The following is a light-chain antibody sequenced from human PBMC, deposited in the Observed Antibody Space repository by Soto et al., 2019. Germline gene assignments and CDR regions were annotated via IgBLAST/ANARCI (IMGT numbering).Light chain of an antibody. Sequence: EIVLTQSPATLSLSPGERATLSCRASQSVSNYLAWYQQKPGQAPRLLIYDASNSATGIPGRFSGSGSGTDFTLAISSLEPEDFAVYYCQQRSIWPPLTFGGGTKVEIK. V-gene: IGKV3-11*01. CDR1: QSVSNY. J-gene: IGKJ4*01. CDR2: DAS. CDR3: QQRSIWPPLT.